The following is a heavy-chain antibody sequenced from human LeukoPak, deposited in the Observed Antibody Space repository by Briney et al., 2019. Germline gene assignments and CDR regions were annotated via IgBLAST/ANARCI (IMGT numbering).Heavy chain of an antibody. J-gene: IGHJ5*02. D-gene: IGHD3-9*01. Sequence: ASVKVSCKAAGYTFTGYYMHWVRQAPGQGLEWMGRINPNIGCTNYAQKFQGRVTMTRDTSISTAYMELSRLRSDDTAVYYCARDAALRDFDQGGKYNWFDPWGQGTLVTVSS. CDR1: GYTFTGYY. CDR3: ARDAALRDFDQGGKYNWFDP. V-gene: IGHV1-2*06. CDR2: INPNIGCT.